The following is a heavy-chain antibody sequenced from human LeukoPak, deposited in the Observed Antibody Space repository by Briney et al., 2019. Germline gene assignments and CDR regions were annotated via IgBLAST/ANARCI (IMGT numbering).Heavy chain of an antibody. V-gene: IGHV3-30*02. D-gene: IGHD2-2*01. CDR2: IRYDGSNK. J-gene: IGHJ4*02. CDR1: GFTFSSYS. CDR3: AKDHCSSTSCFYFDY. Sequence: GGSLRLSCAASGFTFSSYSMNWVRQAPGKGLEWVAFIRYDGSNKYYADSVKGRFTISRDNSQNTLYLQMNSLRAEDTAVYYCAKDHCSSTSCFYFDYWGQGTLVTVSS.